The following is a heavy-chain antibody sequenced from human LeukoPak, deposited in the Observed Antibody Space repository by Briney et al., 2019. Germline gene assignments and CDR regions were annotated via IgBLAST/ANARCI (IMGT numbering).Heavy chain of an antibody. V-gene: IGHV3-33*01. CDR3: AREGRAYYYGSGSPFDY. CDR1: GFTFSSYG. CDR2: IWYDGSNK. J-gene: IGHJ4*02. Sequence: GRSLRLSCAASGFTFSSYGMHWVRQAPGKGLEWVAVIWYDGSNKYYADSVKGRFTISRDNSKNTLYLRMNSLRAEDTAVYYCAREGRAYYYGSGSPFDYWGQGTLVTVSS. D-gene: IGHD3-10*01.